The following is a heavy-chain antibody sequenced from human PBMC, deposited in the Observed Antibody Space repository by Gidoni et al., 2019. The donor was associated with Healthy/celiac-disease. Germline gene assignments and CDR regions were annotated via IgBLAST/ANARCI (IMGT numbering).Heavy chain of an antibody. Sequence: HVTLKESGPVLVKPTEPLTLTCTVAGFSLSHSRMGVSWFRQRPGKALEWLAHIFSNGEKSYSTTLKSRLTISKDTSKSQVVLTMTNMYPVDTATYDCARIMVPAARGVPFFDYWGQGTLVTVSS. CDR3: ARIMVPAARGVPFFDY. D-gene: IGHD2-2*01. CDR2: IFSNGEK. V-gene: IGHV2-26*01. CDR1: GFSLSHSRMG. J-gene: IGHJ4*02.